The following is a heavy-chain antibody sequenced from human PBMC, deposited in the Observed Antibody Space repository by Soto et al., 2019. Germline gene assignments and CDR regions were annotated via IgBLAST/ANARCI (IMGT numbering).Heavy chain of an antibody. Sequence: KPSETLSLTCAVYGGSFSGYYWSWIRQPPGTGLEWIGAINHSGSTNYNPSLQSRVTISVDTSKNQFSLKLSSVTAADTAVYYCARGRSDGDYANHLVDYWGQGTLVTVSS. V-gene: IGHV4-34*01. D-gene: IGHD4-17*01. CDR1: GGSFSGYY. CDR3: ARGRSDGDYANHLVDY. CDR2: INHSGST. J-gene: IGHJ4*02.